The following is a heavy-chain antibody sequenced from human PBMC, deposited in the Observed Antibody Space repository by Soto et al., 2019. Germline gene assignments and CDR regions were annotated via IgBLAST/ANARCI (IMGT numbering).Heavy chain of an antibody. CDR2: INHSGST. Sequence: SETLSLTCAVYGGSFSGYYWSWIRQPPGKGLEWIGEINHSGSTNYNPSLKSRVTISVDTSKNQFSLKLSSVTAADTAVYYCARAYIREPEPEYSSGWYYFDYWGQGTLVTVSS. CDR1: GGSFSGYY. CDR3: ARAYIREPEPEYSSGWYYFDY. V-gene: IGHV4-34*01. D-gene: IGHD6-19*01. J-gene: IGHJ4*02.